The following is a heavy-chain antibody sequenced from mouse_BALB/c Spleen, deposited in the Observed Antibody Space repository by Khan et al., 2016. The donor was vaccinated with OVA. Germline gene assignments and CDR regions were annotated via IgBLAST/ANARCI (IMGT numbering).Heavy chain of an antibody. D-gene: IGHD1-1*02. CDR2: IDPPNDDS. CDR1: GFNIKDTY. J-gene: IGHJ3*01. CDR3: ATHYGSPFTF. Sequence: VQLQESGAELVKPGASVKLSCTASGFNIKDTYIHWMKQRPEQGLEWIGRIDPPNDDSKYGPKFQAKATLTADTSSNTAYLQLSSLTSEDTAVYYCATHYGSPFTFWGQGTMLTVS. V-gene: IGHV14-3*02.